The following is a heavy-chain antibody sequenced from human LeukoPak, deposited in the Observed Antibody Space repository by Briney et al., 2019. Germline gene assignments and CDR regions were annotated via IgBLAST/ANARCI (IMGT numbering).Heavy chain of an antibody. J-gene: IGHJ4*02. D-gene: IGHD3-3*01. CDR3: AKEPTITIFGVVTYSDY. CDR2: ISGSGGST. CDR1: GFTFSSYS. Sequence: PGGSLRLSCAVSGFTFSSYSMSWVRQAPGKGLEWVSAISGSGGSTYYADSVKGRFTISRDNSKNTLYLQMNSLRAEDTAVYYCAKEPTITIFGVVTYSDYWGQGTLVTVSS. V-gene: IGHV3-23*01.